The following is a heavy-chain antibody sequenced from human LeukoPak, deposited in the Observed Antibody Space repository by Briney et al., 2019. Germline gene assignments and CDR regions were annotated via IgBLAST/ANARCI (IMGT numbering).Heavy chain of an antibody. CDR1: GFTFSSYW. Sequence: GGSLRLSCAASGFTFSSYWMRWVGQAPGKGRKGVANIKQDGSEKYYVDSVKGRFTISRDNAKNSLYLQMNSLRAEDTAVYYCAKDARDYGNYSAGFDYWGQGTLVTVSS. CDR2: IKQDGSEK. J-gene: IGHJ4*02. V-gene: IGHV3-7*01. CDR3: AKDARDYGNYSAGFDY. D-gene: IGHD4-11*01.